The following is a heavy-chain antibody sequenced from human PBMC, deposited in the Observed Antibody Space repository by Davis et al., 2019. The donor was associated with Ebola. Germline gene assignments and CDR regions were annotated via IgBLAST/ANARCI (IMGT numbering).Heavy chain of an antibody. D-gene: IGHD5-12*01. J-gene: IGHJ6*02. CDR2: INHSGST. CDR1: GGSFSGYY. V-gene: IGHV4-34*01. Sequence: SETLSLTCAVYGGSFSGYYWSWIRQPPGKGLEWIGEINHSGSTNYNPSLKSRVTISVDTSKNQFSLKLSSVTAADTAVYYCARGEYSGYDWNYYYYYGMDVWGQETTVTVSS. CDR3: ARGEYSGYDWNYYYYYGMDV.